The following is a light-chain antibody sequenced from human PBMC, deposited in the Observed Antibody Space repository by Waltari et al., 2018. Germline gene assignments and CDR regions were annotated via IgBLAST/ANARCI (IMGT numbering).Light chain of an antibody. CDR2: TAS. J-gene: IGKJ2*01. CDR1: QTITSH. V-gene: IGKV1-39*01. CDR3: QQSYITPYT. Sequence: DIQMTQAPSSLSASVGDRVTITCRASQTITSHLNWFQQQPGRAHKLLIHTASSLQSGVPSRFSGSGSGTQFTLTISSLQPEDFATYFCQQSYITPYTFGQGTKVEIK.